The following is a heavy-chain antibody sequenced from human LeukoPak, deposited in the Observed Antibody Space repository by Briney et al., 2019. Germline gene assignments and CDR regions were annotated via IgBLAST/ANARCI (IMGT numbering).Heavy chain of an antibody. V-gene: IGHV3-23*01. CDR2: SGSTT. CDR1: GFIFSNYA. CDR3: AREVYDYVWGSYLDYFDY. D-gene: IGHD3-16*01. Sequence: GGSLRLSCAASGFIFSNYAMTWVRQAPGKGLEWVSSSGSTTDYSDSVKGRFTISRDNSKNTLYLQMNSLRADDTAVYYCAREVYDYVWGSYLDYFDYWGQGTLVTVSS. J-gene: IGHJ4*02.